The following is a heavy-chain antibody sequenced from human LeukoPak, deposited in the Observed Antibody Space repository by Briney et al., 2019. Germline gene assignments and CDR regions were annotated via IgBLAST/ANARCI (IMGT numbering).Heavy chain of an antibody. D-gene: IGHD6-19*01. CDR3: ATGLVDAFDI. CDR2: ISGSGGST. Sequence: GGSLRLSCAASGFTFSSYAMSWVRQAPGKGLEWVSAISGSGGSTYYADSVKGRFTISRDNSKNTLHLQMNSLRAEDTAVYYCATGLVDAFDIWGQGTMVTVSS. J-gene: IGHJ3*02. CDR1: GFTFSSYA. V-gene: IGHV3-23*01.